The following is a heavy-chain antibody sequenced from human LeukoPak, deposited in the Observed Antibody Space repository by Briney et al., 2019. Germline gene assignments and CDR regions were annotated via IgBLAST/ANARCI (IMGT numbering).Heavy chain of an antibody. J-gene: IGHJ4*02. D-gene: IGHD3-10*01. CDR3: ARVGAAMVRGVILYYFDY. V-gene: IGHV1-8*03. CDR1: VYTFSRDD. CDR2: VKTISGNT. Sequence: GASVRVSPKASVYTFSRDDINWVRQATGQGLEWMGWVKTISGNTGNAQRFQGKVTSTRNTFISTAYMELSSLRSKDTAVYYCARVGAAMVRGVILYYFDYWGQGTLVTVSS.